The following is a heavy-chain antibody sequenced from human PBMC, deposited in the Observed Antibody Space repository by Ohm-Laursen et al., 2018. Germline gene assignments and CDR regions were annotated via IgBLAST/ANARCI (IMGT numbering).Heavy chain of an antibody. CDR3: TTDPSMIVGGFDY. Sequence: SLRLSCAASGFTFSNAWMSWVRQAPGKGLEWVGRIKSKTDGGTTDYAAPVKGRFTISRDDSKNTLYLQMNSLKTEDTAVYYCTTDPSMIVGGFDYWGQGTLVTISS. D-gene: IGHD3-22*01. CDR1: GFTFSNAW. V-gene: IGHV3-15*01. J-gene: IGHJ4*02. CDR2: IKSKTDGGTT.